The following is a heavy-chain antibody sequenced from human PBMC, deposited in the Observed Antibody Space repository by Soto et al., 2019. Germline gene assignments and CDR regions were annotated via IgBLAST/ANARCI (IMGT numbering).Heavy chain of an antibody. V-gene: IGHV3-74*01. D-gene: IGHD2-2*01. J-gene: IGHJ4*02. Sequence: EVQMVESGGGLVQPGGSLRLSCAASGFTFSSFCLHWVHQVSGKGLVWVSRVNSDGSTTAYADSVKGRFTVSRDNAKNTLYLQMDNLRAEDTAVYYCAGGAGSNKPFDYWGQGTLVTVSS. CDR3: AGGAGSNKPFDY. CDR1: GFTFSSFC. CDR2: VNSDGSTT.